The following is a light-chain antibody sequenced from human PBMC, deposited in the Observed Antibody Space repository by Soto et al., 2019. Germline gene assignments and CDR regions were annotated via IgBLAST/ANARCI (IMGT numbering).Light chain of an antibody. V-gene: IGKV1-9*01. J-gene: IGKJ5*01. Sequence: DIQLTQSPSVLSASVGDTVTITCRASQALSNYLAWYQQKPGKAPDLLIYSASTLQSGVPSRFSGSGSETDFTLTISSLEPEDFAVYYCQQRSNWLSITFGQGTRLEIK. CDR1: QALSNY. CDR3: QQRSNWLSIT. CDR2: SAS.